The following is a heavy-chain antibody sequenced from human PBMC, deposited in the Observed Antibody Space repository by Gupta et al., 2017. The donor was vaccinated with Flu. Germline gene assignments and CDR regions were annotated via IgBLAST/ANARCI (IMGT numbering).Heavy chain of an antibody. V-gene: IGHV2-5*01. D-gene: IGHD6-13*01. CDR2: IYWTDAK. CDR3: AYSGQQLRTDSLEV. Sequence: TSGVGVGWIRQPPGNALEWLAIIYWTDAKRYSPSLKSRLTITKDTSKNQVVLTMNTMEPVDTGTYYCAYSGQQLRTDSLEVWGQGTLVTVSS. CDR1: TSGVG. J-gene: IGHJ4*02.